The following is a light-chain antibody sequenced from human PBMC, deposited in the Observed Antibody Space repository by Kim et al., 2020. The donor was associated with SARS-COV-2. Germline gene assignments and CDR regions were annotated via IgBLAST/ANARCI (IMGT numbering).Light chain of an antibody. CDR1: QSISSW. CDR3: QQNNSNPPT. J-gene: IGKJ4*02. Sequence: DIQMTQSPSTLSASVGDRVTITCRASQSISSWLSWYQQKPGKAPKLLIYDASSLQSGVPSRFSGSGSGTEFTLTISSLQPDDFATYYCQQNNSNPPTFGGGTKVDIK. CDR2: DAS. V-gene: IGKV1-5*01.